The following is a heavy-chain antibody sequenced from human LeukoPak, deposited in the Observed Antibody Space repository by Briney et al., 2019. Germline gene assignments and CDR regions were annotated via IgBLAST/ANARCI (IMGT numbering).Heavy chain of an antibody. CDR1: GFTFDDYA. V-gene: IGHV3-66*02. Sequence: GGSLRLSCAASGFTFDDYAMHWVRQAPGKGLEWVSIIYSGGDTYYADSVKGRFTISRGNSKNTLYLQMNSLRPEDTAVYYCTRGPGSTWYSDYWGQGTLVTVSS. CDR2: IYSGGDT. J-gene: IGHJ4*02. CDR3: TRGPGSTWYSDY. D-gene: IGHD6-13*01.